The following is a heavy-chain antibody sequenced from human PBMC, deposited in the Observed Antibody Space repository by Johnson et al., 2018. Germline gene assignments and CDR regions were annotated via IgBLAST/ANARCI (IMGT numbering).Heavy chain of an antibody. V-gene: IGHV3-30*03. CDR2: ISYDGSNK. J-gene: IGHJ6*03. D-gene: IGHD4-11*01. Sequence: QVQLQESGGGVVEPGRSLRLSCAASGFTFSSYGVYWVRQAPGKGLEWVAGISYDGSNKYYADAVKGRFTISRDNAKNSLYLQMNSLRAEDTAVYYCARDSNYFSFGYYYYYMDVWGKGTTVTVSS. CDR1: GFTFSSYG. CDR3: ARDSNYFSFGYYYYYMDV.